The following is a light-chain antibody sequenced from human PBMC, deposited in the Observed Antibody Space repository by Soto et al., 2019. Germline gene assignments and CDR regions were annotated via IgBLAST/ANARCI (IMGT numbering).Light chain of an antibody. Sequence: DIQMTQSPSTLSASVGDRVTITCRASPSINNWLAWYQQKPGKAPKVLIYEASTVESGVTSRFSGSGSGTEFTLTISSLQPDDFATYYCQQYNSYSGTFGQGTKVEVK. J-gene: IGKJ1*01. V-gene: IGKV1-5*03. CDR3: QQYNSYSGT. CDR2: EAS. CDR1: PSINNW.